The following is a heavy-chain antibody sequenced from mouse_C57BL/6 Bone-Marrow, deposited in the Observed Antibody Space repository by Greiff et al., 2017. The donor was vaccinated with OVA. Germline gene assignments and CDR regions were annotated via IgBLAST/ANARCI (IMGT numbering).Heavy chain of an antibody. J-gene: IGHJ4*01. CDR1: GFTFSDYG. CDR3: AREPFMDY. CDR2: ISSGSSTI. Sequence: DVKLVESGGGLVKPGGSLKLSCAASGFTFSDYGMHWVRQAPEKGLEWVAYISSGSSTIYYADTVKGRFTISRDNAKTTLFLQMTSLRSEDTAMYYCAREPFMDYWGQGTSVTVSS. V-gene: IGHV5-17*01.